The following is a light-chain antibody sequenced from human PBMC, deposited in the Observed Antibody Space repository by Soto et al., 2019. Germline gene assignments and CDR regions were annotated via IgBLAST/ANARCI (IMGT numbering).Light chain of an antibody. Sequence: QSVLTQPPSASATPGQGVTVSCSGSASNIGTFYVSWYQHLPGTAPKLLIYADNQRPSGVPDRFSGSKSGTSASLAISGLRSGDQADYYCKSWDDNLSAVVFGGGTQLTVL. CDR1: ASNIGTFY. V-gene: IGLV1-47*02. CDR3: KSWDDNLSAVV. J-gene: IGLJ2*01. CDR2: ADN.